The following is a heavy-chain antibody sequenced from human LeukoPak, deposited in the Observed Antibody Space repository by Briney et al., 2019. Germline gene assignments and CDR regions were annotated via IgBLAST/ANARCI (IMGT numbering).Heavy chain of an antibody. J-gene: IGHJ5*02. Sequence: PSETLSLTCTVSGGSISSGGHSWSWIRQPPGKGLEWIGYIYHSGSGSTYYDPSLKSRVTISIDKSKNQFSLKLNSVTAADTAVYYCARLPSSSGDWFDPWGQGTLVTVSS. CDR3: ARLPSSSGDWFDP. V-gene: IGHV4-30-2*01. CDR1: GGSISSGGHS. CDR2: IYHSGSGST. D-gene: IGHD6-13*01.